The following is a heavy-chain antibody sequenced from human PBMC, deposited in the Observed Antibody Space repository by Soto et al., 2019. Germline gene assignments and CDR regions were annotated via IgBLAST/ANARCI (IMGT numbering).Heavy chain of an antibody. J-gene: IGHJ5*02. CDR2: ISTFNGNT. V-gene: IGHV1-18*04. D-gene: IGHD4-17*01. CDR1: ASTFTGYT. CDR3: ERGTVNSGGWFGT. Sequence: QVHLVQSGTEVKEPGASVKVSCKASASTFTGYTINWVRQAPGQVLEWMGWISTFNGNTKYAGNVEGRETMTTNTSTTTAYMELTILTFDDTDVYFCERGTVNSGGWFGTWGQGTLVSVSS.